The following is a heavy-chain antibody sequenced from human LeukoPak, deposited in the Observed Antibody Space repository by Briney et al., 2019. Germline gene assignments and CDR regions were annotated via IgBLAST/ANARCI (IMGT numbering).Heavy chain of an antibody. J-gene: IGHJ5*02. CDR2: MNPNSGNT. Sequence: GASVKVSCKSSGYTFTRYYIHWVRQPTGQGREWVGWMNPNSGNTGYAQKFQGRVTMTRNTSISTAYMELSSLRSEDTAVYYCARGRMYSSGWYNNWFDPWGQGTLVTVSS. D-gene: IGHD6-19*01. CDR1: GYTFTRYY. V-gene: IGHV1-8*01. CDR3: ARGRMYSSGWYNNWFDP.